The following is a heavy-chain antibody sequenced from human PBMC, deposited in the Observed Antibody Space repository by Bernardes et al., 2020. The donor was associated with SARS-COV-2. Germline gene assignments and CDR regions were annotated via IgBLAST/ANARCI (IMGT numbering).Heavy chain of an antibody. CDR3: ARDKGGVDGMDV. D-gene: IGHD3-16*01. V-gene: IGHV4-34*01. Sequence: SETLSLTCAVYGGSFSGYYWSWIRQPPGKGLEWIGEINHSGSTNYNPSLKSRVTISVDTSKNQFSLKLSSVTAADTAVYYCARDKGGVDGMDVWGQGTTVTVSS. J-gene: IGHJ6*02. CDR1: GGSFSGYY. CDR2: INHSGST.